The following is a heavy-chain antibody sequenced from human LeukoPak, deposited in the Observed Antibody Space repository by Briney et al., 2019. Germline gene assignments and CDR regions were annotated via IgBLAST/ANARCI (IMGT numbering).Heavy chain of an antibody. D-gene: IGHD2-8*02. CDR3: AKVLGPRGVFSFLMVAFDI. CDR1: GFTFDDYA. J-gene: IGHJ3*02. V-gene: IGHV3-9*01. Sequence: GGSLRLSCAASGFTFDDYAMHWVRQAPGKGLEWVSGISWNSGSIGYADSVKGRFTISRDNAKNSLYLQMNSLRAEDTALYYCAKVLGPRGVFSFLMVAFDIWAKGQWSPSLQ. CDR2: ISWNSGSI.